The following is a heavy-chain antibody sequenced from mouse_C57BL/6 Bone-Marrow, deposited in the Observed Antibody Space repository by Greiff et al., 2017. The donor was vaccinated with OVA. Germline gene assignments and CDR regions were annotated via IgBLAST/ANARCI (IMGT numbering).Heavy chain of an antibody. V-gene: IGHV1-64*01. CDR3: AYSKTLYWYFDV. CDR2: IHPNSGST. Sequence: QVQLQQSGAELVKPGASVKLSCKASGYTFTSYWMHWVKQRPGQGLEWIGMIHPNSGSTNYNEKFKSKATLTVDKSSSTAYMQLSSLTSEDSAVYYCAYSKTLYWYFDVWGTGTTVTVSS. D-gene: IGHD2-5*01. CDR1: GYTFTSYW. J-gene: IGHJ1*03.